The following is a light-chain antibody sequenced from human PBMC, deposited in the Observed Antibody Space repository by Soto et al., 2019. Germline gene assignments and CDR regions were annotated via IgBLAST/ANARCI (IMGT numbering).Light chain of an antibody. Sequence: QSVLTQPASVSGSPGQSITISCIGTSSDVGGYNYVSWYQQYQGKAPKLMIYDVSNRPSGVSNRFSGSKSGNTASLTISGLQAEDEADYYCRSYTSSSTLLFGTGTKVTVL. CDR1: SSDVGGYNY. CDR3: RSYTSSSTLL. V-gene: IGLV2-14*01. J-gene: IGLJ1*01. CDR2: DVS.